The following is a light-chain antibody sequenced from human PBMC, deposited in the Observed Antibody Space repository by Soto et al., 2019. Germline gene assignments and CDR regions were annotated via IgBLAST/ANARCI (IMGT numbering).Light chain of an antibody. J-gene: IGLJ3*02. CDR2: DVS. V-gene: IGLV2-14*01. CDR3: SSYTSSSTSWV. Sequence: QSALTQPASVSGSPGQSITISCTGTSSDVGGYNYVSWYQQHPGKAPKLMIYDVSNLPSGVSNRFSGSKSGNTASLTISGLQAEDEADYYCSSYTSSSTSWVFGGGTKLTVL. CDR1: SSDVGGYNY.